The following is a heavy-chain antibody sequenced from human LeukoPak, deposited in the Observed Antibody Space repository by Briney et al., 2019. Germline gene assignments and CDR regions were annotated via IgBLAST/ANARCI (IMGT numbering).Heavy chain of an antibody. J-gene: IGHJ3*01. CDR2: IDPDSGGT. V-gene: IGHV1-2*02. Sequence: ASVKASCKSSGYTFTDYYMYWVRQAAGQGLGGWGWIDPDSGGTNYAQKFQGRVTMTWDTSVNTVYMEMSGLQSDDTAVYYCALHPSSDNNYEGAFDVWGQGTMVAVSS. CDR1: GYTFTDYY. CDR3: ALHPSSDNNYEGAFDV. D-gene: IGHD4-11*01.